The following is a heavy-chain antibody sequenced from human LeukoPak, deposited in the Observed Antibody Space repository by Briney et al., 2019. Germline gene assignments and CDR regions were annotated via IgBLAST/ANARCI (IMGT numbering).Heavy chain of an antibody. V-gene: IGHV4-59*01. D-gene: IGHD4-17*01. CDR2: IYYSGST. Sequence: SETLSLTCTVSGGSISSYYWSWIRQPPGKGPEWIGYIYYSGSTNYNPSLKSRVTISVDTSKNQFSLKLSSVTAADTAVYYCARYSDSDGDPGAFDIWGQGTMVTVSS. CDR3: ARYSDSDGDPGAFDI. J-gene: IGHJ3*02. CDR1: GGSISSYY.